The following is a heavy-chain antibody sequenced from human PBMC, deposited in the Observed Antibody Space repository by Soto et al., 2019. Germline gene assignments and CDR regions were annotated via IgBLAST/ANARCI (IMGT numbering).Heavy chain of an antibody. CDR2: IYPGDSDA. CDR3: ERHGYSRRWYPDS. CDR1: GYRFTSFW. D-gene: IGHD6-13*01. J-gene: IGHJ4*02. Sequence: PGESLKISCKGSGYRFTSFWIGWVRQMPGKGLEWMGIIYPGDSDARYSPSFQGQVTISADESINTAYLQWSSLKASDTAMYFCERHGYSRRWYPDSWGQGPQVTASS. V-gene: IGHV5-51*01.